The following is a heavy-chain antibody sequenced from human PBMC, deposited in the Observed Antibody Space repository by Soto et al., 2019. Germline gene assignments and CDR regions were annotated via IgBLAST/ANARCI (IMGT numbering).Heavy chain of an antibody. CDR1: GFTFSSYA. CDR3: AKDLQDFWSGYYNPYAFDI. V-gene: IGHV3-23*01. CDR2: ISGSGGST. D-gene: IGHD3-3*01. Sequence: GSLRLSCAASGFTFSSYAMSWVRQAPGKGLEWVSAISGSGGSTYYADSVKGRFTISRDNSKNTLYLQMNSLRAEDTAVYYCAKDLQDFWSGYYNPYAFDIWGQGTMVTVSS. J-gene: IGHJ3*02.